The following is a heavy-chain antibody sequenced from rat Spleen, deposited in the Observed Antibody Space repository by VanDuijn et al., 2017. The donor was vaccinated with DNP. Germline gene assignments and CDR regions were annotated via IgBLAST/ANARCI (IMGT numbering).Heavy chain of an antibody. CDR3: ARHGRRVFDY. V-gene: IGHV5-7*01. CDR1: GFTFSDYN. Sequence: EVQLVESGGDLVQPGRSLKLSCVASGFTFSDYNMAWVRQAPKKGLDWVASISYDGSSTYYRDSVKGRFTISRDNAKSTLYLQMNSLRSEDMATYYCARHGRRVFDYWGQGVMVTVSS. D-gene: IGHD1-11*01. J-gene: IGHJ2*01. CDR2: ISYDGSST.